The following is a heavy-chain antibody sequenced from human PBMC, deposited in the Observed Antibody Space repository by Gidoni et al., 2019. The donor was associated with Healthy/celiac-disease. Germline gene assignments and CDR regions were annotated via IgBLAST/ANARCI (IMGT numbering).Heavy chain of an antibody. CDR2: INHSCST. V-gene: IGHV4-34*01. D-gene: IGHD3-10*01. Sequence: QVQLQQWGAGLLKPSETLSLTCAVYGGSFSGYYWSWIRQPPGKGLEWIGEINHSCSTNYNPSLKSRVTISVDTSKNQFSLKLSSVTAADTAVYYCARVTLLWFGEEESDYFDYWGQGTLVTVSS. CDR3: ARVTLLWFGEEESDYFDY. CDR1: GGSFSGYY. J-gene: IGHJ4*02.